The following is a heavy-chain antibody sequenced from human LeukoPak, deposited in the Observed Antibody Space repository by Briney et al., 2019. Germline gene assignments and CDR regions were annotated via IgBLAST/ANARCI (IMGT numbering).Heavy chain of an antibody. V-gene: IGHV3-23*01. CDR2: LTGDGNT. CDR1: GFTFTSYA. J-gene: IGHJ4*02. D-gene: IGHD1-20*01. CDR3: AKVKWKLIGYFDY. Sequence: GGSLRLSCAASGFTFTSYAMSWVRQAPGKGLEWVSVLTGDGNTYYADSVKGRFTNSRDDSKNTLFLQMNSLRAEDTAVYFCAKVKWKLIGYFDYWGQGTLVTVSS.